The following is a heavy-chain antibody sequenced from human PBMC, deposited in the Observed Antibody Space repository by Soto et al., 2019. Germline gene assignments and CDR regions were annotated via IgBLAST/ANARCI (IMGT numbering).Heavy chain of an antibody. CDR3: ARAKGSGSYYQFEKDGMDV. CDR2: ISSSSSYI. D-gene: IGHD3-10*01. J-gene: IGHJ6*02. Sequence: GGSLRLSCAASGFTFSSYSMNWVRQAPGKGLEWVSSISSSSSYIYYADSVKGRFTISRDNAKNSLYLQMNSLRAEDKAVYYCARAKGSGSYYQFEKDGMDVWGQGTTVTVSS. V-gene: IGHV3-21*04. CDR1: GFTFSSYS.